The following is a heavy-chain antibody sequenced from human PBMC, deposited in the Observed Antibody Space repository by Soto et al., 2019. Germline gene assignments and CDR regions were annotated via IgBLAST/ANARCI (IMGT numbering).Heavy chain of an antibody. CDR1: GFTFGNNA. Sequence: GGSLRLSCAASGFTFGNNAMHWVRHAAGKGLEWVAQIWFDGNNKYYTDSVKGRFTISRDNLKNTVYLQMDSLRADDTAVYYCARDGQQLAPYAMDVWGQGTTVTVSS. V-gene: IGHV3-33*01. CDR2: IWFDGNNK. CDR3: ARDGQQLAPYAMDV. J-gene: IGHJ6*02. D-gene: IGHD6-13*01.